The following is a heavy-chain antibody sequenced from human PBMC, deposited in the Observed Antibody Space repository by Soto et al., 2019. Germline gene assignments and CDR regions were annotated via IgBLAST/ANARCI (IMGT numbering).Heavy chain of an antibody. D-gene: IGHD5-18*01. CDR3: ARRKVDTAMVDAFDI. J-gene: IGHJ3*02. CDR2: IYYSGST. V-gene: IGHV4-39*01. Sequence: QLQLQESGPGLVKPSETLSLTCTVSGGSISSSSYYWGWIRQPPGKGLEWIGSIYYSGSTYYNPSLKGRVTISVDTSKNQFSLKLSSVTAADTAVYYCARRKVDTAMVDAFDIWGQGTMVTVSS. CDR1: GGSISSSSYY.